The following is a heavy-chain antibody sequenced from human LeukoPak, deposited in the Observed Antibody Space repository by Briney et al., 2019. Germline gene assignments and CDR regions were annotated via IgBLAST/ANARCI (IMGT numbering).Heavy chain of an antibody. CDR3: ARETASTYYYDLYYFDY. J-gene: IGHJ4*02. D-gene: IGHD3-22*01. Sequence: PGGSLRLSCAASGFTFSDYYMSWIRQAPGKGLEWVSYISSSGSTIYYADSVKGRFTIPRDNAKNSLYLQMNSLRAEDTAVYYCARETASTYYYDLYYFDYWGQGTLVTVSS. CDR2: ISSSGSTI. V-gene: IGHV3-11*04. CDR1: GFTFSDYY.